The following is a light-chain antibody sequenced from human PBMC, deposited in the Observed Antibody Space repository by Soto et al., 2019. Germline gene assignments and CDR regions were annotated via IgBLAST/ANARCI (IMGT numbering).Light chain of an antibody. Sequence: VLTQSPATLSLSPGERATLSCRASQSVSSYYLAWYQQKPGQAPRLLIYAASSRATGIPDRFSGGGSGTDFTLTISRLEPEDFAVYYCQQCGSSPWTFGQGTKVDI. J-gene: IGKJ1*01. CDR2: AAS. V-gene: IGKV3-20*01. CDR1: QSVSSYY. CDR3: QQCGSSPWT.